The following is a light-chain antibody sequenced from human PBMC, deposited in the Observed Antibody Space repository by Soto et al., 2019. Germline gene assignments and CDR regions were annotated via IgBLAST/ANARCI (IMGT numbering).Light chain of an antibody. CDR3: QQSYGTPIT. V-gene: IGKV1-39*01. J-gene: IGKJ5*01. Sequence: DILINKSPSSLSASVGDGVTMTCLASQTIMTYLNWYQLKPGKPPRLLIYAASSLQSGVPSRFSGSGSGTDFTLTITSLQPEDFATYYCQQSYGTPITFGQGTRLEIK. CDR2: AAS. CDR1: QTIMTY.